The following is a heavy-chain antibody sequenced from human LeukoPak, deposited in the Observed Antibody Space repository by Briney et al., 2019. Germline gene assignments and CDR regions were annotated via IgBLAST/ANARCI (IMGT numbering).Heavy chain of an antibody. CDR1: GFTFSSYW. CDR2: INSDGSRT. CDR3: XXXXRPDSSGYPFDY. Sequence: GGSLRLSCAASGFTFSSYWMHWVRQAPGKGLVWVPRINSDGSRTSYADSVKGRFTISSDNATNTLYLQMNSLRAEDTAVYYXXXXXRPDSSGYPFDYWGQGTLVTVSS. V-gene: IGHV3-74*01. D-gene: IGHD3-22*01. J-gene: IGHJ4*02.